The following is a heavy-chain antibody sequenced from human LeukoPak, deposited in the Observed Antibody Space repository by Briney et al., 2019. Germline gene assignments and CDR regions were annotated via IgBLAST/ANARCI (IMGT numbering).Heavy chain of an antibody. D-gene: IGHD4-11*01. V-gene: IGHV3-23*05. CDR3: ARSVPDYTRFDF. CDR2: FKTNYNQV. J-gene: IGHJ4*02. CDR1: GFTFSSYA. Sequence: GGSLRLSCAASGFTFSSYAMSWVRQAPGKGLEWVSTFKTNYNQVYYAESVRGRFTISTDNSKNTAYLQMNSLRVEDTALYYCARSVPDYTRFDFWGQGALVTVSS.